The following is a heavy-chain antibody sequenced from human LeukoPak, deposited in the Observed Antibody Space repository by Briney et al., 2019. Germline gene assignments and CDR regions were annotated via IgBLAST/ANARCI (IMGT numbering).Heavy chain of an antibody. D-gene: IGHD3-3*01. CDR1: GFTFSNYE. V-gene: IGHV3-48*03. Sequence: GGSLRLSCAASGFTFSNYEMNWVRQAPGKGLEWVSYISSSGSTIYYADSVKGRFTISRDNAKNSLYLQMNSLRAEDTAVYYCASITIFGVETLDYWGQGTLVTVSS. CDR2: ISSSGSTI. J-gene: IGHJ4*02. CDR3: ASITIFGVETLDY.